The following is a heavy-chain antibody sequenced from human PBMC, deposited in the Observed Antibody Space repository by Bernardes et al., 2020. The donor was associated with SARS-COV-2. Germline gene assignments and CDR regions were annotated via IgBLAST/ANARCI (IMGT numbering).Heavy chain of an antibody. CDR1: GFTLSMYW. CDR3: ARDSSVEFDY. CDR2: INSAGSGT. J-gene: IGHJ4*02. Sequence: GCLRLSCAASGFTLSMYWMHWVRQVPGKRLVRVSHINSAGSGTSYADSVKGRFTIFRDNAKNTLYLQMHSLRAEDSAVYFCARDSSVEFDYWGRGTLVTVSA. V-gene: IGHV3-74*01.